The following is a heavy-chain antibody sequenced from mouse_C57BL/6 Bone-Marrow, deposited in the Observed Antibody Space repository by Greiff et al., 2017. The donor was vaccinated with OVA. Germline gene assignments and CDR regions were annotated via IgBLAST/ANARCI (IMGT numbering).Heavy chain of an antibody. CDR2: IYYSGTI. CDR3: AREDYGSSYEGYCDV. V-gene: IGHV3-5*01. D-gene: IGHD1-1*01. Sequence: EVQLQESGPGLVKPSQTVFLTCTVTGISITTGNYRWSWIRQFPGNKLEWIGYIYYSGTITYNPSLTSRTTITRDTPKNQFFLEMNSLTAEDTATYYCAREDYGSSYEGYCDVWGTGTTVTVSS. CDR1: GISITTGNYR. J-gene: IGHJ1*03.